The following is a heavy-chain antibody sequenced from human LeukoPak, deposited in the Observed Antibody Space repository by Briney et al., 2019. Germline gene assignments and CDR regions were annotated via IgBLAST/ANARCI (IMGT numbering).Heavy chain of an antibody. CDR1: GGSFSGYY. CDR2: INHSGSI. CDR3: ARGGEAVKFDY. Sequence: SETLSLTCAVYGGSFSGYYWSWIRQPPGKGLEWIGEINHSGSINYNPSLKSRVTISVDTSKNQFSLRLSSVTAADTAVYYCARGGEAVKFDYWGQGTLVTVSS. J-gene: IGHJ4*02. D-gene: IGHD7-27*01. V-gene: IGHV4-34*01.